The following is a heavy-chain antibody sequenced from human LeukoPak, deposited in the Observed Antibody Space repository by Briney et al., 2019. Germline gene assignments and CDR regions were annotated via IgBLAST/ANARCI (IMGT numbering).Heavy chain of an antibody. CDR1: GGSISSSANF. J-gene: IGHJ4*02. CDR3: ARHEEEDGYNAKTFDY. D-gene: IGHD5-24*01. CDR2: TYYSRST. V-gene: IGHV4-39*01. Sequence: SETLSLTCTVSGGSISSSANFWGWVRQPPGRGLEWIASTYYSRSTYYNPSLKSRVTISVDTSKNQFSLKLSSVTAADTAVYYCARHEEEDGYNAKTFDYWGQGTLVTVSS.